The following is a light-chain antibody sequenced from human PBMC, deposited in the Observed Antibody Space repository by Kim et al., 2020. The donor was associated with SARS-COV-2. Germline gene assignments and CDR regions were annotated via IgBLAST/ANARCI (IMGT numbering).Light chain of an antibody. J-gene: IGLJ2*01. CDR2: QDT. Sequence: SYELTQPPSVSVSPGQTASITCSGDKLGDKYACWYQQKPGQSPVLVIYQDTKRPSGILERFPGSNSGNTATLTISGTQAMDEADYYCQAWDSSSYVVFGG. CDR3: QAWDSSSYVV. V-gene: IGLV3-1*01. CDR1: KLGDKY.